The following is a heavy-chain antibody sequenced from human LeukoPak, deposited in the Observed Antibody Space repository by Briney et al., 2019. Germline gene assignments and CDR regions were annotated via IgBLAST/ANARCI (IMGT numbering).Heavy chain of an antibody. D-gene: IGHD3-22*01. V-gene: IGHV3-23*01. CDR1: GFTFSNFA. CDR3: AKDLSYDSSGYSYFDY. CDR2: ISGSGGST. Sequence: SGGSLRLSCAASGFTFSNFAMSWVRQAPGKGLEWVSGISGSGGSTYYADSVKGRFTISRDNSKNTLYLQMNSLRAEGTAVYYCAKDLSYDSSGYSYFDYWGQGTLVTVSS. J-gene: IGHJ4*02.